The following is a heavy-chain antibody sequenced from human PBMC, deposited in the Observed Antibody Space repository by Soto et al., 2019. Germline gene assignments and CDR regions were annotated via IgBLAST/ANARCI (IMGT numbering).Heavy chain of an antibody. D-gene: IGHD6-19*01. CDR2: ISSSSSYI. CDR3: ARISAVAGLGGDGTDY. J-gene: IGHJ4*02. V-gene: IGHV3-21*01. Sequence: GGSLRLSCAASGFTFSSYSMNWVRQAPGKGLEWVSSISSSSSYIYYADSVKGRFTISRDNAKNSLYLQMNSPRAEDTAVYYCARISAVAGLGGDGTDYWGQGTLVTVSS. CDR1: GFTFSSYS.